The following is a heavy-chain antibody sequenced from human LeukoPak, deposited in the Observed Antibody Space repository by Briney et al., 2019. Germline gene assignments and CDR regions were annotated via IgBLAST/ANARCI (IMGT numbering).Heavy chain of an antibody. CDR3: VRDHSKYGGSYGVHDAFDI. D-gene: IGHD1-26*01. V-gene: IGHV3-9*01. CDR1: GFTFDDYA. J-gene: IGHJ3*02. Sequence: PGGSLRLSCAASGFTFDDYAMHWVRQAPGKGLEWVSGISWNSGSIGYADSVKGRFTISRDNAKNSLYLQMNSLRAEDTAVYYCVRDHSKYGGSYGVHDAFDIWGQGTMVTVSS. CDR2: ISWNSGSI.